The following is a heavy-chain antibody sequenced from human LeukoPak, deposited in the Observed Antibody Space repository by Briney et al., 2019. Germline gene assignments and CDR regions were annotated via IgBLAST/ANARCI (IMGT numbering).Heavy chain of an antibody. CDR1: GFTVSSNY. D-gene: IGHD3-3*01. CDR3: AASLTIFGVEP. CDR2: INHSGST. Sequence: GSLRLSCAASGFTVSSNYMSWVRQPPGKGLEWIGEINHSGSTNYNPSLKSRVTISVDTSKNQFSLKLSSVTAADTAVYYCAASLTIFGVEPWGQGTLVTVSS. V-gene: IGHV4-34*08. J-gene: IGHJ5*02.